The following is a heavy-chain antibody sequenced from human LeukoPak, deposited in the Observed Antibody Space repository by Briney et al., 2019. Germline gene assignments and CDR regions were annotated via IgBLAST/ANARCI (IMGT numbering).Heavy chain of an antibody. CDR1: GFTFSSGH. J-gene: IGHJ5*02. V-gene: IGHV3-48*02. D-gene: IGHD5-12*01. Sequence: PGRSLRLSCAASGFTFSSGHMNWVRQTPGKGLEWVSYISGSSNVIYYADSVKGRFTISRDNAKNSLYLQMNSLREEDTAVYYCARGAGSSWFYRWGQGTLVIVSS. CDR2: ISGSSNVI. CDR3: ARGAGSSWFYR.